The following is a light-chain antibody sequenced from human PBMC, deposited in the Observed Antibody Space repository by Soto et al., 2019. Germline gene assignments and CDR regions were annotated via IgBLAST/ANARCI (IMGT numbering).Light chain of an antibody. Sequence: QSALTQPRSVSGSLGQSVTISCTGTSSDVGIYNYVSWYQHHPGKAPKLIIYDVIKRPSGVPDRFSGSKSGITASLTISGLQADDEADYYCSSYAATSTLVFGGGTKLTVL. V-gene: IGLV2-11*01. CDR3: SSYAATSTLV. J-gene: IGLJ3*02. CDR1: SSDVGIYNY. CDR2: DVI.